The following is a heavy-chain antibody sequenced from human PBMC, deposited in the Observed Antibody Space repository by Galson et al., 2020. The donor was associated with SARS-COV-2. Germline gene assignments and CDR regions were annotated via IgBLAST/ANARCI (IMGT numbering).Heavy chain of an antibody. Sequence: TGGSLRLSCTASGFTFGDYAMSWVRQAPGKGLEWVGFIRSKAYGGTTEYAASVKGRFTISRDDSKSIAYRQMNSLKTEDTAVYYCTRVSITMISRDFEYWGQGTLVTVSS. J-gene: IGHJ4*02. CDR3: TRVSITMISRDFEY. V-gene: IGHV3-49*04. CDR1: GFTFGDYA. D-gene: IGHD3-22*01. CDR2: IRSKAYGGTT.